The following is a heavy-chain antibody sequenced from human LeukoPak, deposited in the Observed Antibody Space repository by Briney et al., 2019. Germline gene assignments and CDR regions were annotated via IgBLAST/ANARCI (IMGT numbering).Heavy chain of an antibody. CDR1: GGSISSYY. V-gene: IGHV4-4*09. CDR3: ARLKQSGSYYYYYYMDV. J-gene: IGHJ6*03. Sequence: SETLSLTCTVSGGSISSYYWSWIRQPPGKGLEWIGYIYTSGSTNYNPSLKSLVTISVDTSKNQFSLKLSSVTAADTAVYYCARLKQSGSYYYYYYMDVWGKGTTVTVSS. D-gene: IGHD4-11*01. CDR2: IYTSGST.